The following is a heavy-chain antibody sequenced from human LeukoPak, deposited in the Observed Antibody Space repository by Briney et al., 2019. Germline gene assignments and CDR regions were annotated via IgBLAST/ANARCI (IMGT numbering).Heavy chain of an antibody. CDR2: IKQDGSEK. D-gene: IGHD4-11*01. V-gene: IGHV3-7*01. Sequence: GGSLRLSCAASGFTFSNYWMSWVRQAPGKGLKWVANIKQDGSEKYYVDSVKGRCTISRDNAKNSLYLQMNSLRAEDTAVYYCARDKGTVTIFDCWGQGTLVTVSS. CDR3: ARDKGTVTIFDC. J-gene: IGHJ4*02. CDR1: GFTFSNYW.